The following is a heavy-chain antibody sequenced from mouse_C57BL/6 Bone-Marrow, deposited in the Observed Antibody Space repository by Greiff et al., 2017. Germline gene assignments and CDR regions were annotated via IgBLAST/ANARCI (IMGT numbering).Heavy chain of an antibody. V-gene: IGHV1-77*01. CDR2: IGPGSGST. CDR3: ARQGWDKGFDY. D-gene: IGHD4-1*01. J-gene: IGHJ2*01. Sequence: QVQLQQSGAELVKPGASVKISCKASGYTFTDYYINWVKQRPGQGLEWIGKIGPGSGSTSYNEKFKGKDTLTADKSSSTAYMQLSSLTSEDSAVYFCARQGWDKGFDYWGQGTTLTVSS. CDR1: GYTFTDYY.